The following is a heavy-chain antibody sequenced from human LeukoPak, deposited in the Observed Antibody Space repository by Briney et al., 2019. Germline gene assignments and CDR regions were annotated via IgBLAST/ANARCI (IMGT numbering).Heavy chain of an antibody. Sequence: SETLSLTCTVSGASISSYYWSWIRQPPGKGLEWIGYIYYSGSTYYNPSLKSRVTISVDTSKNQFSLKLSSVTAADTAVYYCARDTIAAAGVFDYWGQGTLVTVSS. CDR1: GASISSYY. CDR3: ARDTIAAAGVFDY. V-gene: IGHV4-30-4*08. J-gene: IGHJ4*02. CDR2: IYYSGST. D-gene: IGHD6-13*01.